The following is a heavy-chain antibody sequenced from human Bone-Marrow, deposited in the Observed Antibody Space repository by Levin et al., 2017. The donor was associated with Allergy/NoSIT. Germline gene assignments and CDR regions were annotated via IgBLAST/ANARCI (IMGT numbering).Heavy chain of an antibody. Sequence: GGSLRLSCAASGFTLSDYGMHWVRQAPGKGLEWVAVISYDESNTYYADSVKCRFTISRDSSKNTLYLQMNSLRPDDTAVYYCAKGRWGGTYPHDAFDIWGQGTM. CDR1: GFTLSDYG. V-gene: IGHV3-30*18. CDR2: ISYDESNT. J-gene: IGHJ3*02. D-gene: IGHD1-26*01. CDR3: AKGRWGGTYPHDAFDI.